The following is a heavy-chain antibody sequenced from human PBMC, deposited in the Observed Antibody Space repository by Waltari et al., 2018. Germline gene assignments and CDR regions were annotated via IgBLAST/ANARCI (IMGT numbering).Heavy chain of an antibody. J-gene: IGHJ5*01. CDR1: GFPFSSFA. Sequence: EVQLLQSGGGLVQPGGSLKLSCVASGFPFSSFALGWVRQVPGKGLGWVSGVSGTGGLKYYADSVKGRFTISRDNAKNTVYLEISSLRADDTAVYYCAKPARGVIEDWFDSWGQGSLVSVSS. D-gene: IGHD3-10*01. CDR3: AKPARGVIEDWFDS. CDR2: VSGTGGLK. V-gene: IGHV3-23*01.